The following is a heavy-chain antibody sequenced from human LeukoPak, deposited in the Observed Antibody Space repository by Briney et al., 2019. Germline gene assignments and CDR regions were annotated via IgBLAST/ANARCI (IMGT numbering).Heavy chain of an antibody. CDR1: GFTFSSYA. J-gene: IGHJ4*02. V-gene: IGHV3-23*01. Sequence: GGSLRLSCAASGFTFSSYAMSWVRQAPGKGLEWVSAISGGGGSTYYADSVKGRFTIPRDNSKNTLYLQMNSLRAEDTAVYYCARDRDDYYDSSGYRYWDYWGQGTLVTVSS. CDR2: ISGGGGST. CDR3: ARDRDDYYDSSGYRYWDY. D-gene: IGHD3-22*01.